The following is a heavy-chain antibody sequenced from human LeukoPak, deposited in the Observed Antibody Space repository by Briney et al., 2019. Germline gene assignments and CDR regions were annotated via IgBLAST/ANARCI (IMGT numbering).Heavy chain of an antibody. CDR3: ARVRMTGTLDV. Sequence: PSETLSLTCAVSGYSIRSGYYWGWIRQPPGKGLEWIGTIYHSGSTYYNQSLKSRVTISLDTSKNQFSLKLSSVTAADTAVYYCARVRMTGTLDVWGKGTTVTVSS. V-gene: IGHV4-38-2*01. J-gene: IGHJ6*04. CDR2: IYHSGST. CDR1: GYSIRSGYY. D-gene: IGHD3-9*01.